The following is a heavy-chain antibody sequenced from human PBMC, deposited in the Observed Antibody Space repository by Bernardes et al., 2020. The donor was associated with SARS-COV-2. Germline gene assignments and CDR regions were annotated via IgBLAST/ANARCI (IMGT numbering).Heavy chain of an antibody. V-gene: IGHV4-34*01. J-gene: IGHJ5*02. Sequence: SETLSLTCAVYGGFFNDNYWNWIRQPPGKGLEWIGQINHSGNTNYNPSLKSRVTISVDTSKNQFSLKLNSVTAADTAVYYCARGYCSSTSCPPLNWFDPWGQEPWSPSPQ. CDR3: ARGYCSSTSCPPLNWFDP. CDR2: INHSGNT. D-gene: IGHD2-2*01. CDR1: GGFFNDNY.